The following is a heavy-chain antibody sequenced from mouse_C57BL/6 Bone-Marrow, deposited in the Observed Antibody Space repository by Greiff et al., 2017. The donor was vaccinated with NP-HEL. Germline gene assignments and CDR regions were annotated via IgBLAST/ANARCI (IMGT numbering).Heavy chain of an antibody. CDR2: ISSGSSTI. J-gene: IGHJ4*01. D-gene: IGHD1-1*01. V-gene: IGHV5-17*01. Sequence: EVQLQESGGGLVKPGGSLKLSCAASGFTFSDYGMHWVRQAPEKGLEWVAYISSGSSTIYYADTVQGRFTISRDNAKNTLFLQMTSLRSEDTAMYYCARYGSSYGYYAMDYWGQGASVTVST. CDR1: GFTFSDYG. CDR3: ARYGSSYGYYAMDY.